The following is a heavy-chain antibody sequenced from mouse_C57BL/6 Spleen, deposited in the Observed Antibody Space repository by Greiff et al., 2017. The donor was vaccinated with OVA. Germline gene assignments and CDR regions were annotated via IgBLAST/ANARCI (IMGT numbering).Heavy chain of an antibody. CDR1: GFTFSDYG. CDR2: ISSGSSTI. V-gene: IGHV5-17*01. Sequence: VKLMESGGGLVKPGGSLKLSCAASGFTFSDYGMHWVRQAPEKGLEWVAYISSGSSTIYYADTVKGRFTISRDNAKNTLFLQMTSLRSEDTAMYYCARGGPYDYDWYFDVWGTGTTVTVSS. CDR3: ARGGPYDYDWYFDV. D-gene: IGHD2-4*01. J-gene: IGHJ1*03.